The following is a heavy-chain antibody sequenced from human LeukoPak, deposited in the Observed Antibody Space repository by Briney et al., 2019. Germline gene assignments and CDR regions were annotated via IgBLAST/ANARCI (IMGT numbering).Heavy chain of an antibody. CDR1: GYSFTTYW. D-gene: IGHD3-22*01. V-gene: IGHV5-51*01. Sequence: PGESLKISCKGSGYSFTTYWIGWVRQMPGKGLEWMGIIYPGDSDTRYSPSFQGHVTISADKSISTAYLQWSSLKASDTAMYCCARREYYYDSTGYYFRGPGQFYLWGQGTLVTVSS. CDR3: ARREYYYDSTGYYFRGPGQFYL. CDR2: IYPGDSDT. J-gene: IGHJ5*02.